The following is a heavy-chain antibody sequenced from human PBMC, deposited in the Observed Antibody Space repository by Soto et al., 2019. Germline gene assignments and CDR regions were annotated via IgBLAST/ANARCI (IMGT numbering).Heavy chain of an antibody. Sequence: GGSLRLSCAASGFTFSDYYMSWIRQAPGKGLEWVSYISSSSSYTNYADSVKGRFTISRDNAKNSLYLQMNSLRAEDTAVYYCARRGGYYYGMDVWGQGTTVTVSS. CDR2: ISSSSSYT. D-gene: IGHD3-10*01. CDR1: GFTFSDYY. J-gene: IGHJ6*02. CDR3: ARRGGYYYGMDV. V-gene: IGHV3-11*06.